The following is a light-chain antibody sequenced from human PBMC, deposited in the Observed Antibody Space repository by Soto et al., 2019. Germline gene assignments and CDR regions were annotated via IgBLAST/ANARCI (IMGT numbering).Light chain of an antibody. V-gene: IGKV4-1*01. CDR3: QQYESTPPT. CDR1: QSVLYSSNNKNY. Sequence: DIVMTQSPDSLAVSLGERATINCKSSQSVLYSSNNKNYLAWYQQRPRQPPKLLIYWASTRESGVPDRFSGSGSGTDFTLTITSLQAEDAAVYYCQQYESTPPTFGQGTKLEIK. J-gene: IGKJ2*01. CDR2: WAS.